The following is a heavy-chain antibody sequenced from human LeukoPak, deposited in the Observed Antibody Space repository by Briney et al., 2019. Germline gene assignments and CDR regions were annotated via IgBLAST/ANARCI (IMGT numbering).Heavy chain of an antibody. CDR3: ARGKRRVVSGSAFDI. J-gene: IGHJ3*02. CDR1: GGSFSGYY. D-gene: IGHD2-15*01. CDR2: INHSGST. Sequence: SDTLSLTCAVYGGSFSGYYWSWIRQPPGKGLEWIGEINHSGSTNYNPSLKSRVTISVDTSKNQFSLKLSSVTAADTAVYYCARGKRRVVSGSAFDIWGQGTMVTVSS. V-gene: IGHV4-34*01.